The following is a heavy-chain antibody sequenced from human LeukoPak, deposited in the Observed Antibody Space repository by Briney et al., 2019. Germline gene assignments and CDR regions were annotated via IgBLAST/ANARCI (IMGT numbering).Heavy chain of an antibody. Sequence: SETLPLTCTVSGGSISSYYWSWIRQPPGKGLEWIGYIYYSGSTNYNPSLKSRVTISVDTSKNQFSLKLSSVTAADTAVYYCARDLDAFDIWGQGTMVTVSS. V-gene: IGHV4-59*01. CDR3: ARDLDAFDI. CDR1: GGSISSYY. CDR2: IYYSGST. J-gene: IGHJ3*02.